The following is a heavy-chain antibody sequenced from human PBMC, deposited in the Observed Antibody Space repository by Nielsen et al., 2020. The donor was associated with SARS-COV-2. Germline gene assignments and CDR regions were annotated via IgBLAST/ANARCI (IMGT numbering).Heavy chain of an antibody. J-gene: IGHJ4*02. V-gene: IGHV3-64*01. Sequence: VRQAPGKGLEYVSAISSTGGSTYYANSVKGRFTISRDNSKNTLYLQMGSLTAEDMAAYYCASRYCSGSSCSYFAYWGQGTLVTVSS. D-gene: IGHD2-15*01. CDR2: ISSTGGST. CDR3: ASRYCSGSSCSYFAY.